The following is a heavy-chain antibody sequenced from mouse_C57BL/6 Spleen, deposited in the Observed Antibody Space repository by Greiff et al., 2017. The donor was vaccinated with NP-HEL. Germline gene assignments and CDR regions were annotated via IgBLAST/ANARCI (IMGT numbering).Heavy chain of an antibody. Sequence: VQLQQSGPELVKPGASVKISCKASGYTFTDYYMNWVKQSHGKSLEWIGDINPNNGGTSYNQKFKGKATLTVDKSSSTAYMELRSLTSEDSAVYYCANNWFFDYWGQGTTLTVSS. CDR3: ANNWFFDY. CDR1: GYTFTDYY. CDR2: INPNNGGT. V-gene: IGHV1-26*01. J-gene: IGHJ2*01. D-gene: IGHD4-1*01.